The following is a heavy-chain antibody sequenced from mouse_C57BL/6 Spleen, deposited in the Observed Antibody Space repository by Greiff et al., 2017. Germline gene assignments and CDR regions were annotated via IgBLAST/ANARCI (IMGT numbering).Heavy chain of an antibody. Sequence: VQLQQPGAELVKPGASVKLSCKASGYTFTSYWMQWVKQRPGQGLEWIGEIDPSDSYTNYNQKFKGKATLTVDTSSSTAYMQLSSLTSEDSAVYYCARRLYDYDWYMDVWGTGTTVTVSS. V-gene: IGHV1-50*01. J-gene: IGHJ1*03. CDR2: IDPSDSYT. CDR1: GYTFTSYW. D-gene: IGHD2-4*01. CDR3: ARRLYDYDWYMDV.